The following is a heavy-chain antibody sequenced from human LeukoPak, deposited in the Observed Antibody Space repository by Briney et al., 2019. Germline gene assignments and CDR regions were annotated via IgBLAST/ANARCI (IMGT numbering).Heavy chain of an antibody. V-gene: IGHV1-18*04. Sequence: ASVKVSCKASGYTFTGYYMHWVRQAPGQGLEWMGWISAYNGNTNYAQKLQGRVTMTTDTSTSTAYMELRSLRSDDTAVYYCARESFPGDHDAFDIWGQGTMVTVSS. D-gene: IGHD7-27*01. CDR3: ARESFPGDHDAFDI. CDR1: GYTFTGYY. CDR2: ISAYNGNT. J-gene: IGHJ3*02.